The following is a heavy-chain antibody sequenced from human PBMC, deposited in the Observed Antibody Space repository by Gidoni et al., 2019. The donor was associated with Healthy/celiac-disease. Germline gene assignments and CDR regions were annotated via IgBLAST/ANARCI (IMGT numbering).Heavy chain of an antibody. J-gene: IGHJ4*02. CDR1: GFPFSSSA. V-gene: IGHV3-23*04. CDR3: AKDRLILDSSSWIYYFDD. Sequence: EVQLVESGGGLVQPGGSLRLSFPAPGFPFSSSAMSWVRQAPGKGLEWVSAISGSVGRTYYEESVKGRFTISRDNSKNTLYLQMNSLRAEDTAVYYCAKDRLILDSSSWIYYFDDWGQGTLVTVSS. D-gene: IGHD6-13*01. CDR2: ISGSVGRT.